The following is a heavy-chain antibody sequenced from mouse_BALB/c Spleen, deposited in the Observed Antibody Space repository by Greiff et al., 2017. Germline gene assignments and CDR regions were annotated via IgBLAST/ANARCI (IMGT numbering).Heavy chain of an antibody. V-gene: IGHV5-12-2*01. CDR3: ARRGTLRGFAY. Sequence: EVMLVESGGGLVQPGGSLKLSCAASGFTFSSYTMSWVRQTPEKRLEWVAYISNGGGSTYYPDTVKGRFTISRDNAKNTLYLQMSSLKSEDTAMYYCARRGTLRGFAYWGQGTLVTVSA. CDR2: ISNGGGST. D-gene: IGHD1-1*01. J-gene: IGHJ3*01. CDR1: GFTFSSYT.